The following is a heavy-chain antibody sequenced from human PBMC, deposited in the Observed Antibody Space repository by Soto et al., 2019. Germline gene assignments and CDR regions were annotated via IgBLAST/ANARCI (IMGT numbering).Heavy chain of an antibody. D-gene: IGHD1-26*01. CDR2: ISYDGSNK. J-gene: IGHJ5*02. CDR1: GFTFSSYA. Sequence: GGSLRLSCAASGFTFSSYAMHWVRQAPGKGLEWVAVISYDGSNKYYADSVKGRFTISRDNSKNTLYLQMNRLRAEDTAVYYCARAPIVGATSSTWLDPWGQGTLVTVSS. V-gene: IGHV3-30-3*01. CDR3: ARAPIVGATSSTWLDP.